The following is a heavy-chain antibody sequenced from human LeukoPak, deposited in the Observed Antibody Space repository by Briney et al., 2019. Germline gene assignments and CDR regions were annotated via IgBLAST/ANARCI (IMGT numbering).Heavy chain of an antibody. D-gene: IGHD6-13*01. CDR2: IYYSGST. CDR1: GGSISTYY. J-gene: IGHJ4*02. CDR3: ARNLGGSSWVFDY. V-gene: IGHV4-59*01. Sequence: SETLSLTCTVSGGSISTYYGNWIRQAPGKGLEWIGYIYYSGSTNYNPSLKSRVTMSVDTSKNQFSLKLSSVTAADTAVYYCARNLGGSSWVFDYWGQGTLVTVSS.